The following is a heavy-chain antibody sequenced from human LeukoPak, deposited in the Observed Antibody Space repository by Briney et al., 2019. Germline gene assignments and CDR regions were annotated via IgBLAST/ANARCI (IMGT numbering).Heavy chain of an antibody. CDR1: GGSFSGYY. D-gene: IGHD2-8*01. J-gene: IGHJ6*02. CDR3: ACHAPRYCTNGVCSYYYGMVV. CDR2: INHSGST. V-gene: IGHV4-34*01. Sequence: SETLSLTCAVYGGSFSGYYWSWIRQPPGKGLEWIGEINHSGSTNYNPSLKSRVTISVDTSKNQFSLKLSSVTAADTAVYYRACHAPRYCTNGVCSYYYGMVVWGQGTTVTVSS.